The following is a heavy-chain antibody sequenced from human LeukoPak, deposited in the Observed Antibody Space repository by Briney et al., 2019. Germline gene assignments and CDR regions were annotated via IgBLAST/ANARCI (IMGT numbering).Heavy chain of an antibody. CDR3: ARAGYYGSGRYIDY. J-gene: IGHJ4*02. V-gene: IGHV3-74*01. Sequence: GGSLRLSCASSGFTFSSYWMHWVRQAPGKGLVGVSRINSDGSSTSYADSVKGRFTISRDNAKNTLYLQMNSLRAEDTAVYYCARAGYYGSGRYIDYWGQGTLVTVSS. D-gene: IGHD3-10*01. CDR1: GFTFSSYW. CDR2: INSDGSST.